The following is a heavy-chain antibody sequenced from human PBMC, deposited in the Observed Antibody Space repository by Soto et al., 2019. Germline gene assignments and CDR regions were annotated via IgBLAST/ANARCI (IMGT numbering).Heavy chain of an antibody. CDR3: ARGSANYGSGTYIFSGEHFFDY. CDR2: ISGSGDKT. V-gene: IGHV3-23*01. Sequence: EVRLLESGGGLVQPGGSLRLSCAASGFMFRSYAMSWVRQAPGKGLEWVSSISGSGDKTYYADSVKGRFTYSRDNSKNTVYLQMSILSAEDTAIYYCARGSANYGSGTYIFSGEHFFDYWGQGTLVTVSS. D-gene: IGHD3-10*01. J-gene: IGHJ4*02. CDR1: GFMFRSYA.